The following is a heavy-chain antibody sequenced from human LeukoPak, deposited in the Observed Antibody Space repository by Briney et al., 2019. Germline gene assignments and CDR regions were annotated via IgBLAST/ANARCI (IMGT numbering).Heavy chain of an antibody. J-gene: IGHJ3*02. CDR3: ARGTRDCTNGVCFAFDI. V-gene: IGHV3-21*01. CDR2: ISSSSSYI. CDR1: GFTFSSYA. Sequence: GGSLRLSCAASGFTFSSYAMSWVRQAPGKGLDWVSSISSSSSYIYHADSVKGRFTISRDNAKKSLYLQMNSLRAEDTAVYYCARGTRDCTNGVCFAFDIWGQGTMVTVSS. D-gene: IGHD2-8*01.